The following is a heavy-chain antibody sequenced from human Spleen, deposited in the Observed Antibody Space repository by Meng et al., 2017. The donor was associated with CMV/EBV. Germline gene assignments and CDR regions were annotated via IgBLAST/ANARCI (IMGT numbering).Heavy chain of an antibody. J-gene: IGHJ3*02. Sequence: SETLSLTCTVSGGSISRSNYYWGWVRQSPGKGLEWIGSIYYSGSSYYNPSLKSRVTMSVDASKTQFSLKLSPVTAADTAVYYCARGARWAFDIWGQGTMVTVSS. CDR3: ARGARWAFDI. CDR1: GGSISRSNYY. V-gene: IGHV4-39*07. CDR2: IYYSGSS. D-gene: IGHD5-24*01.